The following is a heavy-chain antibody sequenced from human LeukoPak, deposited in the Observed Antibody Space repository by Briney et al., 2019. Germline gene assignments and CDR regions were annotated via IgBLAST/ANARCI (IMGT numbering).Heavy chain of an antibody. Sequence: ASVKVSCKASGYTFTGYYMHWVRQAPGQGLEWMGRINPNSGGTNYAQKFQGRVTMTRDTSISTAYMELSRLRSDDTAVYYCARDRCSSTSCQGFMYYYMDVWGKGTTVTVSS. CDR3: ARDRCSSTSCQGFMYYYMDV. J-gene: IGHJ6*03. CDR1: GYTFTGYY. V-gene: IGHV1-2*06. CDR2: INPNSGGT. D-gene: IGHD2-2*01.